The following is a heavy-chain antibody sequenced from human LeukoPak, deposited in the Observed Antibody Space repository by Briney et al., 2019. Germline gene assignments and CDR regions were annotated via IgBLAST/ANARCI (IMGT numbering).Heavy chain of an antibody. D-gene: IGHD2-21*01. CDR2: IRSKANSYAT. CDR1: GFTFSDSG. V-gene: IGHV3-73*01. Sequence: GGSLKLSCAASGFTFSDSGMHWVRQASGKGLEWVGRIRSKANSYATAYAASVKGRVTISRDDSKKTAYLQMNSLKTEDTAVYYCTRYGDYPFDYWGQGTLVTVSS. CDR3: TRYGDYPFDY. J-gene: IGHJ4*02.